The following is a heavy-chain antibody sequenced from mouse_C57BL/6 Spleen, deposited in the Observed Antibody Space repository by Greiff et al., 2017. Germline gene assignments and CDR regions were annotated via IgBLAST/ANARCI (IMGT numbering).Heavy chain of an antibody. J-gene: IGHJ1*03. Sequence: EVQLVESGGGLVQPKGSLKLSCAASGFSFNTYAMNWVRQAPGKGLEWVARIRSKSNNYATYYADSVKDRFTISRDDSESMLYLQMNNLKTEDTAMYYGVRLHDYGGGDWYFDVWGTGTTVTVSS. CDR1: GFSFNTYA. CDR3: VRLHDYGGGDWYFDV. D-gene: IGHD2-4*01. CDR2: IRSKSNNYAT. V-gene: IGHV10-1*01.